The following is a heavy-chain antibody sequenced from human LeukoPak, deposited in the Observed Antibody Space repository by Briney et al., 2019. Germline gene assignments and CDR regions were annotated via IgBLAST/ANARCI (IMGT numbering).Heavy chain of an antibody. V-gene: IGHV4-34*01. CDR1: GGSFSGYY. J-gene: IGHJ3*02. CDR2: INHSGST. D-gene: IGHD4/OR15-4a*01. Sequence: PSETLSLTCAVYGGSFSGYYWSWIRQPPGKGLEWIGEINHSGSTNYNPPLKSRVTISVDTSKNQFSLKLSSVTAADTAVYYCVFRVPNTGWAFDIWGQGTMVTVSS. CDR3: VFRVPNTGWAFDI.